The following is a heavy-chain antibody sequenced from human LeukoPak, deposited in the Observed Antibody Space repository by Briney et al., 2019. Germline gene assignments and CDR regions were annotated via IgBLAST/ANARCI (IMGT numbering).Heavy chain of an antibody. CDR3: AESLGAMVRTPPDN. J-gene: IGHJ4*02. Sequence: GGSLRLSCAASGFTFSSYEMNWVRQAPGKGLEWVSYISSSGSTIYYADSVKGRFTISRDNAKNSLYLQMNSLRAEDTAVYYCAESLGAMVRTPPDNWGQGTLVTVSS. V-gene: IGHV3-48*03. CDR1: GFTFSSYE. D-gene: IGHD5-18*01. CDR2: ISSSGSTI.